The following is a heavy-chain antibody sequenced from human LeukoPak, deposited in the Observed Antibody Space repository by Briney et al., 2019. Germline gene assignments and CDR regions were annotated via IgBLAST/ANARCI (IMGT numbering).Heavy chain of an antibody. Sequence: GGSLRLSCVASGFTFSTYTMNWVRQAPGKGLEWVANIKQDGSERYYVDSVKGRFTISRDNAKNSLYLQMNSLRAEDTAVYYXXXXXXXXXXXXXXXXKERGYYYMDVWGKGTTVTVSS. V-gene: IGHV3-7*01. CDR2: IKQDGSER. CDR1: GFTFSTYT. CDR3: XXXXXXXXXXXXXXXKERGYYYMDV. J-gene: IGHJ6*03.